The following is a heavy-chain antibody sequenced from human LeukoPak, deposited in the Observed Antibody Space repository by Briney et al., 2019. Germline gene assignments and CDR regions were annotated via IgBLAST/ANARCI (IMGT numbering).Heavy chain of an antibody. CDR3: ARVTTGGYYNC. D-gene: IGHD3-22*01. Sequence: SETLSLTCTVSGGSISSGTYYWTWIRQPARKGLEWIGRIYTTGSTNYNPSPKSRVTMSTDTSKNQFSLKLSSVTAADTAVYYCARVTTGGYYNCWGQGTLVTVSS. CDR1: GGSISSGTYY. CDR2: IYTTGST. V-gene: IGHV4-61*02. J-gene: IGHJ4*02.